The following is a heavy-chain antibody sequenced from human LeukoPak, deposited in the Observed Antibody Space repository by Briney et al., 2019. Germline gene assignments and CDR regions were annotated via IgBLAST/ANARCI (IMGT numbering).Heavy chain of an antibody. CDR2: ISYSGST. CDR3: ARDPTTVTKGFDI. Sequence: SETLSLTCTVSGGSFSSHCWTWIRQSPGKGLEWIGYISYSGSTNYNPSLKSRVTLSVVTSKNQFSPKLSSVTAADTAVYYCARDPTTVTKGFDIWGQGTTVTVSS. CDR1: GGSFSSHC. D-gene: IGHD4-17*01. J-gene: IGHJ3*02. V-gene: IGHV4-59*11.